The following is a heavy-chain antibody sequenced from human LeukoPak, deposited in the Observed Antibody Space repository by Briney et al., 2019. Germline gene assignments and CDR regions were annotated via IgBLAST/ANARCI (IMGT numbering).Heavy chain of an antibody. Sequence: GASVKVSCKASGGTFSSYAISWVRQAPGQGLEWMGGIIPIFGTANYAQKFQGRVTITADESTSTAYMELSSLRSEDTAVYYCARDFIPGIAAAGTFDYWGQGTLVTVSS. D-gene: IGHD6-13*01. CDR3: ARDFIPGIAAAGTFDY. CDR2: IIPIFGTA. V-gene: IGHV1-69*13. CDR1: GGTFSSYA. J-gene: IGHJ4*02.